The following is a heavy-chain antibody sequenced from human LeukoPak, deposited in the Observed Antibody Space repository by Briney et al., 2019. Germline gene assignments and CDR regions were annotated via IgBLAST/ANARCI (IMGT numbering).Heavy chain of an antibody. J-gene: IGHJ4*02. CDR3: ARTGWLQPFDY. V-gene: IGHV4-59*08. CDR1: GGSISSYY. D-gene: IGHD5-24*01. CDR2: IYYSGST. Sequence: SETLSPTCTVSGGSISSYYWSWIRQPPGKGLEWIGYIYYSGSTNYNPSLKSRVTISVDTSKNQFSLKLSSVTAADTAVYYCARTGWLQPFDYWGQGTLVTVSS.